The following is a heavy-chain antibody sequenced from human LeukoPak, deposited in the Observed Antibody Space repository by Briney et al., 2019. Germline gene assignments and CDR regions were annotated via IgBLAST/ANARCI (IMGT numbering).Heavy chain of an antibody. CDR3: ARDRRGSSGLYYYYYYMDV. Sequence: SETLSLTCTVSGGSISSYYWSWIRQPPGKGLEWIGYIYYSGSTNYNPSLKSRVTISVDTSKNQFSLKLSSVTAADTAVYYCARDRRGSSGLYYYYYYMDVWGKGTTVTVSS. J-gene: IGHJ6*03. V-gene: IGHV4-59*01. CDR2: IYYSGST. CDR1: GGSISSYY. D-gene: IGHD6-6*01.